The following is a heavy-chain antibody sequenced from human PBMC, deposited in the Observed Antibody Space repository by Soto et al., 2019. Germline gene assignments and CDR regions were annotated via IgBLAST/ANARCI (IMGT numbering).Heavy chain of an antibody. V-gene: IGHV3-23*01. CDR3: AKDLPRSDFWSGYYEGVWWYFGY. Sequence: EVQLLESGGGLVQPGGSLRLSCAASGFTFSSYAMSWVRQAPGKGLEWVSAISGSGGSTYYADSVKGRFTISRDNSKNTLYLQMNSLRAEDTAVYYCAKDLPRSDFWSGYYEGVWWYFGYWGQGTLVTVSS. J-gene: IGHJ4*02. CDR2: ISGSGGST. D-gene: IGHD3-3*01. CDR1: GFTFSSYA.